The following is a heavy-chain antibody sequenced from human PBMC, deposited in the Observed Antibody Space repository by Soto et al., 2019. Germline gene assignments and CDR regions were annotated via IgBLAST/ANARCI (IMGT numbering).Heavy chain of an antibody. CDR2: IYPGDSDT. D-gene: IGHD3-3*01. V-gene: IGHV5-51*01. CDR1: GYSFTSYW. Sequence: PWESLKISCKGSGYSFTSYWIGWVRQMPVKGLEWMGIIYPGDSDTRYSPSFQGQVTISADKSISTAYLQWSSLKASDTAMYYCARSSTIFGVVTGAFDIWGKGTMVTVSS. J-gene: IGHJ3*02. CDR3: ARSSTIFGVVTGAFDI.